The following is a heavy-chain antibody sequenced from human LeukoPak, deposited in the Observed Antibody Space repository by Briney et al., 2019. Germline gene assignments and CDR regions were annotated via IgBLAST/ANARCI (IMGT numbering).Heavy chain of an antibody. V-gene: IGHV3-74*01. D-gene: IGHD2/OR15-2a*01. CDR3: VSFYETY. CDR1: GNYW. CDR2: INCDGSWT. J-gene: IGHJ4*02. Sequence: GGSLRLSCAASGNYWMHWVRQVPGKGLVWVSHINCDGSWTSYADSVKGRFTISKDNAKNTVYLQMNSLRAEDTAVYYCVSFYETYWGRGTLVTVSS.